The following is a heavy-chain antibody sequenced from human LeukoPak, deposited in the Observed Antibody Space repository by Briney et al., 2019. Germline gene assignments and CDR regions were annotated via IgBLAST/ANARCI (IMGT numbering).Heavy chain of an antibody. CDR1: GFTFSSYA. Sequence: GGSLRLSCAASGFTFSSYAKSCGRHGPGQGLEWVSGITSSGGTTSYADSLKGRFTISRDNSKNTLYLQINSLRAEDMAVCYCAKENTMIVLGAFDIWGQGTMVTVSS. CDR2: ITSSGGTT. J-gene: IGHJ3*02. D-gene: IGHD3-22*01. V-gene: IGHV3-23*01. CDR3: AKENTMIVLGAFDI.